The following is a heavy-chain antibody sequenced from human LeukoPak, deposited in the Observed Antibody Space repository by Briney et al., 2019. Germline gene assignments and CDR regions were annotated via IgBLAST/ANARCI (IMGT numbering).Heavy chain of an antibody. J-gene: IGHJ3*02. CDR1: GGSISSYC. CDR3: ARGGGRGLHFDI. Sequence: SETLSLTCTVSGGSISSYCWSWIRQPPGKGLEWIGYIYYSGSTNYNPSLKSRVTISVDTSKNQFSLKLSSVTAADTAVYYCARGGGRGLHFDIWGQGTMVTVSS. CDR2: IYYSGST. D-gene: IGHD2-21*02. V-gene: IGHV4-59*01.